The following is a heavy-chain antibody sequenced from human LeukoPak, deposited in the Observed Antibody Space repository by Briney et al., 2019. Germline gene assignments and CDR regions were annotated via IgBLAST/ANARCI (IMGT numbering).Heavy chain of an antibody. V-gene: IGHV4-59*11. J-gene: IGHJ4*02. CDR3: ARANGGRRYFDY. Sequence: SQTLSLTCDASGRSITSHDWSWNLEPPGKGQEWIGYIYHSGTNYNPSLERRVSISEDSSKNHFSLNLRSVTAADTAVYYCARANGGRRYFDYWGQGTPVTVSS. D-gene: IGHD4-23*01. CDR1: GRSITSHD. CDR2: IYHSGT.